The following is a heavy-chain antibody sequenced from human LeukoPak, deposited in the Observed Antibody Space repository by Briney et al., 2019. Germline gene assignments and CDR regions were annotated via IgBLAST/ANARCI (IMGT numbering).Heavy chain of an antibody. D-gene: IGHD1-1*01. Sequence: PGGSLRLSCAASGFTFGSYWMSWVRQAPGKGLEWVANIKQDGSEKYYVDSVKGRFTISRDNAKNSLYLQMNSLRAEDTAVYYCARGKVQLENWGQGTLVTVSS. CDR1: GFTFGSYW. CDR3: ARGKVQLEN. J-gene: IGHJ4*02. V-gene: IGHV3-7*01. CDR2: IKQDGSEK.